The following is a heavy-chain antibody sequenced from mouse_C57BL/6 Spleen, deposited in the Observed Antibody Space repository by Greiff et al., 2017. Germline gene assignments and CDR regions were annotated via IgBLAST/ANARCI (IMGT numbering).Heavy chain of an antibody. V-gene: IGHV5-16*01. J-gene: IGHJ1*03. CDR3: ARERGKSWYFDV. CDR2: INYDGSST. Sequence: EVTLMASEGGLVQPGSSMKLSCTASGFTFSDYYMAWVRQVPEKGLEWVANINYDGSSTYYLDSLKSRFIISRDNAKNILYLQMSSLKSEDTATYYCARERGKSWYFDVWGTGTTVTVSS. D-gene: IGHD2-1*01. CDR1: GFTFSDYY.